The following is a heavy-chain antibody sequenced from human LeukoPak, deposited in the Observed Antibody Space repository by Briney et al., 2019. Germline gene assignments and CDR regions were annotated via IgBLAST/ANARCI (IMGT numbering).Heavy chain of an antibody. CDR1: GATFTIYA. D-gene: IGHD3-3*01. J-gene: IGHJ6*03. CDR3: ANLDYDFWSGYYAIDDYYYYYYMDV. CDR2: FIPIFGTA. Sequence: SVKLSCKASGATFTIYAISWVRQSPGQGLEWRGGFIPIFGTASYAQKYPGRVTITADKSTSTTYMELSSLRSEDTAVYYCANLDYDFWSGYYAIDDYYYYYYMDVWGKGTTVTVSS. V-gene: IGHV1-69*06.